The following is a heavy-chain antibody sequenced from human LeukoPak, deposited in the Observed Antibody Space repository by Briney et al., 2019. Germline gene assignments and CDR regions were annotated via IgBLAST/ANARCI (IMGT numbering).Heavy chain of an antibody. J-gene: IGHJ6*03. CDR2: IIPIFGTA. V-gene: IGHV1-69*13. CDR3: ARGGRGVVIDGYYYMDV. Sequence: SVKVSCKASGGTFSSYAISWVRQAPGQGLEWMGGIIPIFGTANYAQKFQGRVTITADESTSTAYMELSSLRSEDTAVYYCARGGRGVVIDGYYYMDVWAKGPRSPSP. CDR1: GGTFSSYA. D-gene: IGHD3-3*01.